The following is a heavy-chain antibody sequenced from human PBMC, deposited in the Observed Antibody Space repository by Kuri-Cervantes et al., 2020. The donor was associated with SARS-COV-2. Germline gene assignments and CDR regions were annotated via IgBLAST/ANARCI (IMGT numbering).Heavy chain of an antibody. J-gene: IGHJ4*02. CDR2: SSSSSSYI. D-gene: IGHD1-26*01. CDR1: GFTFSSYS. V-gene: IGHV3-21*01. Sequence: GESLKISCAASGFTFSSYSMNWVRQAPGKGLQWVSSSSSSSSYIYYADSVKGRFTISRDNAKNSLYLQMNSLRAEDTAVYYCARDQSGSYYFGYFDYWGQGTLVTVSS. CDR3: ARDQSGSYYFGYFDY.